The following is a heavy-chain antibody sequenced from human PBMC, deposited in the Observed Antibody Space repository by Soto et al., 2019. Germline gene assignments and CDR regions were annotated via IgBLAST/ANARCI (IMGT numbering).Heavy chain of an antibody. V-gene: IGHV3-30-3*01. CDR1: GFTFSTYN. CDR2: MSYDGTKK. D-gene: IGHD3-22*01. CDR3: AKDRPKYYYDSFDY. Sequence: LRLSCAASGFTFSTYNVHWVRQAPGKGLEWVAVMSYDGTKKYYADSVKGRFTISRDNSKNTLFLQMNSLRPEDTAVYYCAKDRPKYYYDSFDYWGQGTLVTVSS. J-gene: IGHJ4*02.